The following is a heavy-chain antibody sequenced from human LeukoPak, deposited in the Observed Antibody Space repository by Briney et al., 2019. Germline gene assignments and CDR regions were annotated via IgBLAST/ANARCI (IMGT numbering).Heavy chain of an antibody. CDR3: ARDRYKEVGYYYYYYMDV. CDR2: IYTSGST. J-gene: IGHJ6*03. V-gene: IGHV4-61*02. D-gene: IGHD5-24*01. Sequence: SETLSLTCTVSGGPISSGGYYWSWIRQPAGKGLEWIGRIYTSGSTNYNPSLKSRVTISVDTSKNQFSLKLSSVTAADTAVYYCARDRYKEVGYYYYYYMDVWGKGTTVTVSS. CDR1: GGPISSGGYY.